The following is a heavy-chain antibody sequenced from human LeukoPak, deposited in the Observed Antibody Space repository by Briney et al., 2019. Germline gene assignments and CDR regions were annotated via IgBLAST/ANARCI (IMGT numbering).Heavy chain of an antibody. CDR2: ISSDGSNT. D-gene: IGHD4-17*01. J-gene: IGHJ4*02. CDR1: GFTFSSGY. V-gene: IGHV3-74*01. CDR3: ARGGVTVTTFDY. Sequence: GGSLRLSCAVSGFTFSSGYMHWVRQPPGEGPVWVSRISSDGSNTIYADSVKGRFTISRDDARNTLYLQMNSLRAEDTAVYYCARGGVTVTTFDYWGQGTLVTVSS.